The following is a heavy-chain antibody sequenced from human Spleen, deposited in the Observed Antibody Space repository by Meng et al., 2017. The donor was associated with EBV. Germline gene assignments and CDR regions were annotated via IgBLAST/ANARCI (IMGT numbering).Heavy chain of an antibody. CDR3: ASESGRGYTPDY. D-gene: IGHD3-10*01. CDR2: LIPMLVAP. Sequence: NKPASAGKFCCKTSGAKFIGDAFRWVRQHPGQGLEWMGGLIPMLVAPNYAQKFQDRVTIVADKSTSIHYMELRSLRSDDTAMYYCASESGRGYTPDYWGRGTLVTVSS. J-gene: IGHJ4*02. CDR1: GAKFIGDA. V-gene: IGHV1-69*06.